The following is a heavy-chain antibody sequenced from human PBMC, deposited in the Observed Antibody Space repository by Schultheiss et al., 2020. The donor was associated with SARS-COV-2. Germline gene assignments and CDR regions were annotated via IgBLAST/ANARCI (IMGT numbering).Heavy chain of an antibody. CDR2: ISGSGGRT. D-gene: IGHD6-6*01. V-gene: IGHV3-11*01. CDR3: AKGGIAARPSWFDP. J-gene: IGHJ5*02. Sequence: GESLKISCAASGFTFSDYYMSWVRQAPGKGLEWVSAISGSGGRTYYADSVKGRFTISRDNAKNSLYLQMNSLRAEDTAVYYCAKGGIAARPSWFDPWGQGTLVTVSS. CDR1: GFTFSDYY.